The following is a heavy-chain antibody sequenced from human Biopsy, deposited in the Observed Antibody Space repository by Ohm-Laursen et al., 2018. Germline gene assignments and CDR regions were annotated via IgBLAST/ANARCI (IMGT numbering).Heavy chain of an antibody. CDR3: ARGTFRYDSSGYSWLDP. V-gene: IGHV3-13*01. D-gene: IGHD3-22*01. CDR2: IGTAADI. Sequence: SLRLSCSASGFTFSSYDMHWVRQVPGRGLEWVSAIGTAADIYYLGSVKGRFTISRESAKNSLHLQMNSLRAGDTAVYYCARGTFRYDSSGYSWLDPWGQGTLVTVSS. J-gene: IGHJ5*02. CDR1: GFTFSSYD.